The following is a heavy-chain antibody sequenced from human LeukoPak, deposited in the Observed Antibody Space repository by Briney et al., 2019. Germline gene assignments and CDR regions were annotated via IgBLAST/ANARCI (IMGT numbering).Heavy chain of an antibody. V-gene: IGHV3-7*01. Sequence: PGGSLRLSCAASGFTFSTYWMSWVRQAPGKGLEWVANIKQDGSEKYYVDSVKGRFTISRDNAKNSRYLQMNSLRAEDTAMYYCARDSAGNDYWGQGTLVTVSS. CDR3: ARDSAGNDY. J-gene: IGHJ4*02. D-gene: IGHD6-13*01. CDR2: IKQDGSEK. CDR1: GFTFSTYW.